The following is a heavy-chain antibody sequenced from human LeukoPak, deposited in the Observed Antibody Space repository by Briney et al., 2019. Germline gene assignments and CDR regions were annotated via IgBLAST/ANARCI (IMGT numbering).Heavy chain of an antibody. CDR2: IWYDGSNK. Sequence: GGSLRLSCAASGFTFSSYGMHWVRQAPGKGLEWVAVIWYDGSNKYYADSVKGRFTISRDNSKNTLYLQMNSLRAEDTAVYYCAIAVAGTLPDYWGQGTLVTVSS. CDR1: GFTFSSYG. D-gene: IGHD6-19*01. J-gene: IGHJ4*02. V-gene: IGHV3-33*01. CDR3: AIAVAGTLPDY.